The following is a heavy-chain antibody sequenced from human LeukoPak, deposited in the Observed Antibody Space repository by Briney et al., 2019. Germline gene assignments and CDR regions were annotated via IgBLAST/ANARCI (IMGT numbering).Heavy chain of an antibody. J-gene: IGHJ4*02. D-gene: IGHD3-3*01. V-gene: IGHV4-34*01. Sequence: PSETLSLTCAVYGGSFSGYYWSWIRQPPGKGLEWIGEINHSGSTNYNPSLKSRVTISVDTSKNQFSLKLSSVTAADTAVYYCARGPNDDFWSGYFVSGLTPFDYWGQGTLVTVSS. CDR3: ARGPNDDFWSGYFVSGLTPFDY. CDR2: INHSGST. CDR1: GGSFSGYY.